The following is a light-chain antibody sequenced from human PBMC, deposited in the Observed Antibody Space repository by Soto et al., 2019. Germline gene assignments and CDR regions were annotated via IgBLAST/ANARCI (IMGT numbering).Light chain of an antibody. V-gene: IGKV1-27*01. CDR2: AAS. Sequence: DIQMTQSPSSLSASVVDRVTITFRASQGISNYLAWYQQKPGKVPKLLIYAASTLQSGVPSRFSGSGSGTDFTLTISSLQPEDVATYYCQKYNSAPSITFGQGTRLEIK. J-gene: IGKJ5*01. CDR3: QKYNSAPSIT. CDR1: QGISNY.